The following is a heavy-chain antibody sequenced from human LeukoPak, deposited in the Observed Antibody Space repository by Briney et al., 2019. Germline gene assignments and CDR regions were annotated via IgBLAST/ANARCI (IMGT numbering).Heavy chain of an antibody. CDR1: GYTFTSYD. CDR2: MNPNSGNT. Sequence: ASVKVSCKASGYTFTSYDINWVRQVTGQGLEWMGWMNPNSGNTGYAQKFQGRVTITRNTSISTAYMELSSLRSEDTAVYYCARGAAPRGYYYYMDVWGKGTTVTVSS. V-gene: IGHV1-8*03. CDR3: ARGAAPRGYYYYMDV. J-gene: IGHJ6*03. D-gene: IGHD3-10*01.